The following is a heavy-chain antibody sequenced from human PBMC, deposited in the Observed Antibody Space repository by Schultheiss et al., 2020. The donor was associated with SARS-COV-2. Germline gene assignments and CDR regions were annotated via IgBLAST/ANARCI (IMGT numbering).Heavy chain of an antibody. V-gene: IGHV4-59*10. Sequence: SETLSLTCAVYGGSFSGYYWSWIRQPAGKGLEWIGRIYTSGSTNYNPSLKSRVTISVDTSKNQFSLKLSSVTAADTAVYYCARADYGDYRFDYWGQGTLVTVSS. CDR2: IYTSGST. CDR3: ARADYGDYRFDY. CDR1: GGSFSGYY. D-gene: IGHD4-17*01. J-gene: IGHJ4*02.